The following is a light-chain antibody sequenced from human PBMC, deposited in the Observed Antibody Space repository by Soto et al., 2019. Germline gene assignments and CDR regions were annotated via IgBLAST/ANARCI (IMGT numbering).Light chain of an antibody. CDR3: QNFGSSPYT. Sequence: EIVLTQSPGTLSLSPGERATLSCRASQSVSSSYLAWYQQKPGQAPRLLIYDASSRATGIPDRFSGSGSGTDFTLTISRLEPEDFAVYYCQNFGSSPYTFGQGTKLEIK. CDR2: DAS. CDR1: QSVSSSY. V-gene: IGKV3-20*01. J-gene: IGKJ2*01.